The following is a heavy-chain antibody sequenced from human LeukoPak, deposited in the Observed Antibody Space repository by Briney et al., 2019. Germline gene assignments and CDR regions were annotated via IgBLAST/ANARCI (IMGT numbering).Heavy chain of an antibody. V-gene: IGHV4-61*02. J-gene: IGHJ3*01. CDR1: GASISSTTNY. CDR3: ARGTTAKAGDAFDV. Sequence: NRSPTLSLTCTVSGASISSTTNYCTWIRQPAGKGLELIGRIYASGSTYYNSYNPSLKLRVTISVDTSNNHFSLKLTPVTAADTAVYYCARGTTAKAGDAFDVWGQGTMVTVSS. D-gene: IGHD2/OR15-2a*01. CDR2: IYASGST.